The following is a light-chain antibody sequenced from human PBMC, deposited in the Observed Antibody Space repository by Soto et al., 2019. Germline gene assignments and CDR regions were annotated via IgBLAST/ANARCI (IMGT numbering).Light chain of an antibody. Sequence: QSALTQPHSASGSPGQSVTISFTGTSSDVGGYNYVSWYQQHPGKAPKLMMYEVNKRPSGVPDRFSGSKSGNTASLTVSGLQAEDEADYYCSSYAGSNNFVFGTGTKVTVL. J-gene: IGLJ1*01. V-gene: IGLV2-8*01. CDR1: SSDVGGYNY. CDR3: SSYAGSNNFV. CDR2: EVN.